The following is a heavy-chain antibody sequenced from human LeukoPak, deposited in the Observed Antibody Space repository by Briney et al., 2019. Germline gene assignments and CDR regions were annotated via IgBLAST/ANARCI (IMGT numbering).Heavy chain of an antibody. CDR1: GFTFSDFW. V-gene: IGHV3-7*01. CDR3: AKDPRLYDTSGYFPD. J-gene: IGHJ4*02. CDR2: IKEDGTEK. D-gene: IGHD3-22*01. Sequence: PGGSLRLSCAGSGFTFSDFWMTWVRQTPGKGLEWVANIKEDGTEKNLVDSVKGRFTISRDNTKNTLYLQMNSLRVEDTAVYYCAKDPRLYDTSGYFPDWGQGTLVTVSS.